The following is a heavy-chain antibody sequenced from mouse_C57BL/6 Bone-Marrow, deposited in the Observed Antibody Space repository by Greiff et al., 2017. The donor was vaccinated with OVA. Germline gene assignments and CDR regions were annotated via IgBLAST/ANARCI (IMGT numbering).Heavy chain of an antibody. CDR3: ARGGTDY. D-gene: IGHD3-3*01. Sequence: DVKLVESGGGLVQPGGSLKLSCAASGFTFSDYYMYWVRQTPEKRLEWVAYISNGGGSTYYPDTVKGRFTISRDNAKNTLYLQMSRLKSEDTAMYYCARGGTDYWGQGTTLTVSS. CDR1: GFTFSDYY. J-gene: IGHJ2*01. V-gene: IGHV5-12*01. CDR2: ISNGGGST.